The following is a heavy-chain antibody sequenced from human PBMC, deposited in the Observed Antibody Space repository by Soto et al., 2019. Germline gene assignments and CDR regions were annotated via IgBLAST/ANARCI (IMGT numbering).Heavy chain of an antibody. CDR3: ASREEARPF. Sequence: QVQLQESGPGLVSPLGTLSLTCAVSGGSINTDSWWTWVRQPPGKGLEWIGEIHRSRGTNYNSSLKSRVNIYIDRSTNHFSMRLYSVPDADTAVYYCASREEARPFWGQGTLVTVSS. V-gene: IGHV4-4*02. CDR2: IHRSRGT. J-gene: IGHJ4*02. CDR1: GGSINTDSW. D-gene: IGHD6-6*01.